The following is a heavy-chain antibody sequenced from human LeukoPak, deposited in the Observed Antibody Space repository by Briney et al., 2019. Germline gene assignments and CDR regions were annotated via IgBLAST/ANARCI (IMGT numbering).Heavy chain of an antibody. CDR1: GYTFTGYY. CDR2: INPNSGGT. CDR3: ARDRGVSSGSYYNDGSWFDP. V-gene: IGHV1-2*02. D-gene: IGHD3-10*01. J-gene: IGHJ5*02. Sequence: ASVKVSCKASGYTFTGYYMHWVRQAPGQGLEWMGWINPNSGGTNYAQKFQGRVTMTRDTSISTAYMELSRLRSDDTAVYYCARDRGVSSGSYYNDGSWFDPWGQGILVTVSS.